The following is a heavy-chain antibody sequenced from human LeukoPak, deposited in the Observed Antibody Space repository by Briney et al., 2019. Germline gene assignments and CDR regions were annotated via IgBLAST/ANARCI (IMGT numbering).Heavy chain of an antibody. CDR3: ARELGKAYYYYYMDV. D-gene: IGHD3-16*01. J-gene: IGHJ6*03. CDR1: GGSISSGGYY. V-gene: IGHV4-31*03. Sequence: SETLSLTCTVSGGSISSGGYYWSWIRQHPGKGLEWIGYIYYSGSTYYNPSLKSRVTISVDTSKNQFSLKLSSVTAADTAVYYCARELGKAYYYYYMDVWGEGTTVTVSS. CDR2: IYYSGST.